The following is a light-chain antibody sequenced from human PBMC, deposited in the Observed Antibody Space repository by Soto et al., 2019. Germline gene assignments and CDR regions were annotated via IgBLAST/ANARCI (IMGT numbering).Light chain of an antibody. J-gene: IGKJ1*01. CDR2: DAS. CDR3: KQKKSYFTWT. V-gene: IGKV1-5*01. Sequence: DIQMTQSPSTLSASVGDKVTNTCRASQSISSWLAWYQQKPRKAPKLLIYDASSLESGVPSRFSGNGSGKDFLLTFSTLRLVFFPIYSSKQKKSYFTWTSAKGT. CDR1: QSISSW.